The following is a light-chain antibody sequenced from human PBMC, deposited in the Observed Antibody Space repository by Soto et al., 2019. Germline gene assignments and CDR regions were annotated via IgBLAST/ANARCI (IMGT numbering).Light chain of an antibody. Sequence: EIVFTQSPGTLSFSPGEKATLSCRASQSVSSYLAWYQQKPGQAPRLLIYDASNRATGIPARFSGNGSGTDFTLTISSLEPEDFAVYYCQQRSNWPRELTFGGGTKVDIK. CDR3: QQRSNWPRELT. CDR1: QSVSSY. V-gene: IGKV3-11*01. CDR2: DAS. J-gene: IGKJ4*01.